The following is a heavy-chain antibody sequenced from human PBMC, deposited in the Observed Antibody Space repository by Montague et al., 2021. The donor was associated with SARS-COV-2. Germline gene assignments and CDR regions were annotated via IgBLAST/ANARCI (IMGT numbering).Heavy chain of an antibody. CDR1: GGSISSSSYY. V-gene: IGHV4-39*02. Sequence: SETLSLTCTVSGGSISSSSYYWGWIRQLPGKGLEWIGSIHYSGSAYYNPSLKSRVTISVDTSKNQFSLKLSSVTAADTAVYYCAREASRSITISRMVTASCYFDYWGQGTLVTVSS. D-gene: IGHD3-3*01. CDR3: AREASRSITISRMVTASCYFDY. CDR2: IHYSGSA. J-gene: IGHJ4*02.